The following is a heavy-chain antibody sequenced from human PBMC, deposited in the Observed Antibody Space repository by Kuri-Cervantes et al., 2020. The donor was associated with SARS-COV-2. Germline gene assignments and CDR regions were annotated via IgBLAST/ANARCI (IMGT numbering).Heavy chain of an antibody. CDR3: AKDRMYYDFWSGYSAPASDYYYYYYMDV. CDR1: GFTVSSYS. V-gene: IGHV3-21*01. CDR2: ISRSSSYI. D-gene: IGHD3-3*01. J-gene: IGHJ6*03. Sequence: GGALRLSCAASGFTVSSYSMNWVRQAPGKGLEWVSSISRSSSYIYYADAVKGRFTISRDNAKNSLYLQMNSLGAEDTAVYYCAKDRMYYDFWSGYSAPASDYYYYYYMDVWGKGTTVTVSS.